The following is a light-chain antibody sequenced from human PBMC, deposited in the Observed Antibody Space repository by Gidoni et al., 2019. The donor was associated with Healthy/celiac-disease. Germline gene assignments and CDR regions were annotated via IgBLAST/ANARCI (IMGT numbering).Light chain of an antibody. CDR3: QQYNNWPPFT. CDR1: QSVSSN. V-gene: IGKV3-15*01. Sequence: EIVMTQSPATLSVSPGESATLSCRASQSVSSNLAWYQQKPGQAPSLLIYGASTRATGIPARCSGSGSGTEFTLTISSLQSEDFAVYYCQQYNNWPPFTFGPGTKVDIK. CDR2: GAS. J-gene: IGKJ3*01.